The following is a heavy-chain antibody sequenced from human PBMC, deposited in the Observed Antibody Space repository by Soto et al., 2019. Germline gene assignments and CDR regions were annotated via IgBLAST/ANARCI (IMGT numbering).Heavy chain of an antibody. V-gene: IGHV3-43*01. CDR1: GFTFDDYT. D-gene: IGHD1-20*01. CDR2: ISWDGGST. Sequence: GGSLRLSCAASGFTFDDYTMHWVRQAPGKGLEWVSLISWDGGSTYYADSVKGRFTISRDNSKNSLYLQMNSLRTEDTALYYCEKDAITRYYYYGMDVWGQGTTVTVSS. CDR3: EKDAITRYYYYGMDV. J-gene: IGHJ6*02.